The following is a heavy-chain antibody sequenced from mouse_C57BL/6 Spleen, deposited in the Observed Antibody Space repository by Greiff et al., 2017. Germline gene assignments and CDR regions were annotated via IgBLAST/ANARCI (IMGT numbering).Heavy chain of an antibody. V-gene: IGHV5-16*01. CDR2: INYDGSST. CDR1: GFTFSDYY. Sequence: DVHLVESEGGLVQPGSSMKLSCTASGFTFSDYYMAWVRQVPEKGLEWVANINYDGSSTYYLDSLKSRFIISRDNAKNILYLQMSSLKSEDTATYYCARAYYYGSSFWFAYWGQGTLVTVSA. CDR3: ARAYYYGSSFWFAY. D-gene: IGHD1-1*01. J-gene: IGHJ3*01.